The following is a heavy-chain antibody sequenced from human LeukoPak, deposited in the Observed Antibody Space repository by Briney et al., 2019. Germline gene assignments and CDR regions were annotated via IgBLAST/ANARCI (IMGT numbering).Heavy chain of an antibody. V-gene: IGHV3-48*02. J-gene: IGHJ4*02. CDR1: GFTFSSYS. D-gene: IGHD4-23*01. CDR2: ISSSSSTI. CDR3: ASSANDYGGNPFDY. Sequence: GGSRRLSCAASGFTFSSYSMNWVRKAPGKGLEWVSYISSSSSTIYYADSVKGRFTISRDNAKNSLYLQMNSLRDEDTAVYYCASSANDYGGNPFDYWGQGTLVTVSS.